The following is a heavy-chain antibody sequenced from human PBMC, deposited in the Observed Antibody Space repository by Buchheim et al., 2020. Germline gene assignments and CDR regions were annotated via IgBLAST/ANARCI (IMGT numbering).Heavy chain of an antibody. V-gene: IGHV4-30-2*06. Sequence: QLQLQESGSGLVKPSQTLSLTCAVSGGSLSRGANSWTWIRQSPGKGLEWIGHIYHTGSTSYNPSLKSRVTISVDGSKNQFSLKLSSVTAADTAVYYCARIKSTDYGGFDSWGQGTL. J-gene: IGHJ4*02. CDR1: GGSLSRGANS. D-gene: IGHD4-17*01. CDR3: ARIKSTDYGGFDS. CDR2: IYHTGST.